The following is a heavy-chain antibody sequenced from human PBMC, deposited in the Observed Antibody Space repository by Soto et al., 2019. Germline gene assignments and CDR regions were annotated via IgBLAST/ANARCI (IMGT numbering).Heavy chain of an antibody. Sequence: GESLKISWKGSGYSFASYWIGWVRQVPGKGLEWMGIIYPDDSDTTYSSSFQGQVTISADKSINTAYLQWSSLKASDTAIYYCARQGLGQWLGTYYYYYGMDVWGQGTTVTVSS. D-gene: IGHD6-19*01. CDR3: ARQGLGQWLGTYYYYYGMDV. CDR2: IYPDDSDT. J-gene: IGHJ6*02. CDR1: GYSFASYW. V-gene: IGHV5-51*01.